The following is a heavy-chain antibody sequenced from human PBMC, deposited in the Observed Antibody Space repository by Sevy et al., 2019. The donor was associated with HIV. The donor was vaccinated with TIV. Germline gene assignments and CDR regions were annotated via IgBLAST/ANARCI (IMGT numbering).Heavy chain of an antibody. D-gene: IGHD5-12*01. CDR1: GINFSGYW. Sequence: GGSLRLSCAASGINFSGYWMSWVRQVPGKGLEWVANINEDGTKDYYVGSVKSRFTISRDNAKNSLYLQMNSVRVEDTAVYYCARDSGGYDFWGQGTLVTVSS. CDR3: ARDSGGYDF. V-gene: IGHV3-7*01. J-gene: IGHJ4*02. CDR2: INEDGTKD.